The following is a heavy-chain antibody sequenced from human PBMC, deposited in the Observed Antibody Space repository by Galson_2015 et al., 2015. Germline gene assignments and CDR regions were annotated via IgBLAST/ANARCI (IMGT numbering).Heavy chain of an antibody. CDR1: GFSPSTSGMC. CDR3: ARTFSSGWYGAEPFDP. J-gene: IGHJ5*02. V-gene: IGHV2-70*01. D-gene: IGHD6-19*01. Sequence: PALVKPTQTLTLTCTFSGFSPSTSGMCVSWIRQPPGKALEWLALIDWDDDKYYSTSLKTRLTISKDTSKNQVVLTMTNMDPVDTATYYCARTFSSGWYGAEPFDPWGQGTLVTVSS. CDR2: IDWDDDK.